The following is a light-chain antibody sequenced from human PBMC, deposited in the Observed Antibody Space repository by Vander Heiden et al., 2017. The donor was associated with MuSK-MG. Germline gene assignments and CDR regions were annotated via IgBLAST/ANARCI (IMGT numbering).Light chain of an antibody. J-gene: IGLJ1*01. V-gene: IGLV2-11*01. CDR2: DVT. Sequence: QSALTQPRSVSESPGQSGTISCTGTSGDVGGYNYVSWYRQDAGNAHKVIIYDVTKRPAGVPGRFSDTKAGNTTSLTISGHKAEDEADYYCCSYAGRDIYVFGGGTRITVL. CDR1: SGDVGGYNY. CDR3: CSYAGRDIYV.